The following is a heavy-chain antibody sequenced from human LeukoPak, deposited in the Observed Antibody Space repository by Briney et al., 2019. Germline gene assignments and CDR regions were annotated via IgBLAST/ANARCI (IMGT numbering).Heavy chain of an antibody. J-gene: IGHJ4*02. D-gene: IGHD3-22*01. CDR2: IYYSGST. CDR1: GGSISSGDYY. Sequence: SQTLSLTCTVSGGSISSGDYYWSWIRQPSGKGLEWIGYIYYSGSTYYNPSLKSRVTISVDTSKNQFSLKLSSVTAADTAVYYCARGAYDSSGYYPSFDYWGQGTLVTVSS. V-gene: IGHV4-30-4*01. CDR3: ARGAYDSSGYYPSFDY.